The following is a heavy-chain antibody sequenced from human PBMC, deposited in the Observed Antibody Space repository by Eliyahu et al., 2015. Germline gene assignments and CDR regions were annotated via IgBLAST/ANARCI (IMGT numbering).Heavy chain of an antibody. D-gene: IGHD4-17*01. V-gene: IGHV2-70*04. CDR2: IDWDDDK. J-gene: IGHJ4*02. CDR3: ARLSGDYGKNYFDY. Sequence: QVTLKESGPALVKPTQTLTLTCTFSGFSLSTSGMRVSRIRQPPGKALEWLARIDWDDDKFYSTSLKTRLTISKDTSKNQVVLTMTNMDPVDTATYYCARLSGDYGKNYFDYWGQGTLVTVSS. CDR1: GFSLSTSGMR.